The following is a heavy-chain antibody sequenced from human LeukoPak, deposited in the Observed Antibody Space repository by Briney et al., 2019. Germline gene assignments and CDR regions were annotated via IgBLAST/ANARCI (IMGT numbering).Heavy chain of an antibody. J-gene: IGHJ4*02. V-gene: IGHV3-23*01. CDR2: ISGSGGIT. D-gene: IGHD2-21*01. Sequence: PGGSLRLSCAASGFTFSSYAMNWVRQAPGKGLEWVSVISGSGGITYYADSVKGRFTISRDNSKNTLYLQMHSLRAEDTAVYYCVKRIPGESPSSFEFWGPGTLVNVP. CDR1: GFTFSSYA. CDR3: VKRIPGESPSSFEF.